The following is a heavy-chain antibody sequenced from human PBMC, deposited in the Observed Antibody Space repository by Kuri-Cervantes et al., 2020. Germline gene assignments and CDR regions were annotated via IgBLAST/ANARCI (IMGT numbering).Heavy chain of an antibody. J-gene: IGHJ4*02. CDR2: INPNSGGT. D-gene: IGHD3-16*02. CDR1: GYTFTSYD. V-gene: IGHV1-2*02. CDR3: ARARPNYDYVWGSYRYGYYFDY. Sequence: ASVKVSCKASGYTFTSYDINWVRQAPGQGLEWMGWINPNSGGTNYAQKFQGRVTMTRDTSISTAYMELSRLRSDDTAVYYCARARPNYDYVWGSYRYGYYFDYWGQGTLVTVSS.